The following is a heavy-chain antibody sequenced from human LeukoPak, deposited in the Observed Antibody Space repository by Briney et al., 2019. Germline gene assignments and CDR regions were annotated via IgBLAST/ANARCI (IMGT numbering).Heavy chain of an antibody. D-gene: IGHD6-19*01. J-gene: IGHJ4*02. V-gene: IGHV3-15*07. CDR3: AREGSSGWYI. CDR2: IKSETDGGTT. Sequence: PGGSLRLSCAASGFTFSSAWMNWVRQAPGKGLEWVGRIKSETDGGTTDYAAPVKGTFTISRDDSENTLYLQMNSLKTEDTAVYYCAREGSSGWYIWGQGTLVTVSS. CDR1: GFTFSSAW.